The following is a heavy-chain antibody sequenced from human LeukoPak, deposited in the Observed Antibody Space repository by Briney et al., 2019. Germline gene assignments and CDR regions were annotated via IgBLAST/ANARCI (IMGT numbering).Heavy chain of an antibody. V-gene: IGHV1-18*01. Sequence: ASVKVSCKASGYTFTSYGISWVRQAPGQGLEWMGWISAYNGNTNYAQKLQGRVTMTRDTSISTAYMELSRLRSDDTAVYYCARGGSNKIWFGPGRPDAFDIWGQGTMVTVPS. CDR2: ISAYNGNT. D-gene: IGHD3-10*01. J-gene: IGHJ3*02. CDR1: GYTFTSYG. CDR3: ARGGSNKIWFGPGRPDAFDI.